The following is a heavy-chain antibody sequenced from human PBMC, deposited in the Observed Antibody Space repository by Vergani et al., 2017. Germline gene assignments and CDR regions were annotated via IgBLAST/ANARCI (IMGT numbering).Heavy chain of an antibody. Sequence: EVQLVESGGGLIQTGGSLRLSCAASGFTVSSNYMSWVRQAPGKGLEWVSVIYSGGSTYYADSVKGRFTISRDNSKNTLYLQMNSLRAEDTAVYYCASGIVVVPAAMGVWGKGTTVTVSS. CDR2: IYSGGST. D-gene: IGHD2-2*01. CDR1: GFTVSSNY. V-gene: IGHV3-53*01. J-gene: IGHJ6*04. CDR3: ASGIVVVPAAMGV.